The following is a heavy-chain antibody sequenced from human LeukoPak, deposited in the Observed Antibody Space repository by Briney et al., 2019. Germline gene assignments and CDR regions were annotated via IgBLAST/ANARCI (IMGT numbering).Heavy chain of an antibody. J-gene: IGHJ3*02. CDR3: AKGDSSSWWDDAFDI. CDR1: GFTFSSYG. CDR2: ISYDGSNK. Sequence: GRSLRLSCAASGFTFSSYGMHWVRQAPGKGLEWVAVISYDGSNKYYADSVKGRFTISRDNSKNTLYLQMNSLRAEDTAVYYCAKGDSSSWWDDAFDIWGQGTMVTVSS. D-gene: IGHD6-13*01. V-gene: IGHV3-30*18.